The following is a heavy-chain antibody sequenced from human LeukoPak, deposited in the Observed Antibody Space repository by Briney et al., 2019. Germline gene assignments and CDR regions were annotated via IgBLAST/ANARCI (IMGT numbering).Heavy chain of an antibody. D-gene: IGHD2-2*01. CDR2: INWNGGST. CDR3: YIVEVPAAIDY. CDR1: GFTFYDYG. Sequence: GGSLRLSCAASGFTFYDYGMSWVRQAPGKGLEWVSTINWNGGSTGYADSVKGRFTISRDNAKNSLYLQMNSLRAEDTALYYCYIVEVPAAIDYWGQGTLVTVSS. J-gene: IGHJ4*02. V-gene: IGHV3-20*04.